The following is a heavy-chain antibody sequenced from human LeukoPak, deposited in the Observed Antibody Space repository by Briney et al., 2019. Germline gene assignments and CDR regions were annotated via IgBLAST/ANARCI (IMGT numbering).Heavy chain of an antibody. D-gene: IGHD4-11*01. CDR2: ISDGGGST. V-gene: IGHV3-23*01. J-gene: IGHJ3*01. CDR3: AKYISDSVDDALDL. Sequence: PGGSLRLSCAASGFTFSNCAMSWVRQTPGKGLEWVSGISDGGGSTYNADSVDGRFTISRDNSETTLSLEMHGLRADDAAVYYCAKYISDSVDDALDLWGPGTMVIVS. CDR1: GFTFSNCA.